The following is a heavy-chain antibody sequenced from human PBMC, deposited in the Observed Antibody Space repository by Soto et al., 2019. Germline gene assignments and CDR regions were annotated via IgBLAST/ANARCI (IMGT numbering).Heavy chain of an antibody. V-gene: IGHV1-69*06. CDR3: ARDPVVPAYYGMDV. D-gene: IGHD2-2*01. J-gene: IGHJ6*02. Sequence: QVQLVQSGAEVKRPGSSVKLSCKASGGTFTYYGISWVRQAPGQGLEWMGGIIPIIGPATYAQKLQGRVTMTTDTSTSTAYMELRSLRSDDTAVYYCARDPVVPAYYGMDVWGQGTTVTVSS. CDR2: IIPIIGPA. CDR1: GGTFTYYG.